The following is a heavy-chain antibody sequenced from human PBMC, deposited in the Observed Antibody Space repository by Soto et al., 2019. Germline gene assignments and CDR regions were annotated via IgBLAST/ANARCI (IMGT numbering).Heavy chain of an antibody. D-gene: IGHD6-6*01. CDR1: GYTLTELS. Sequence: ASVKVSCKVSGYTLTELSMHWVRQAPGKGLEWMGGFDPEDGETIYAQKFQGRVTMTEDTSTDTAYIELSSLRSEDTAVYYCATDSGDLGWQLVAWGQGTLVTVSS. CDR3: ATDSGDLGWQLVA. CDR2: FDPEDGET. V-gene: IGHV1-24*01. J-gene: IGHJ4*02.